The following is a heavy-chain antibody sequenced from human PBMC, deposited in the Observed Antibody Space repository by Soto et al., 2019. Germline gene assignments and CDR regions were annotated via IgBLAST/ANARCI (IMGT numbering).Heavy chain of an antibody. V-gene: IGHV4-59*12. CDR1: GGSISSYY. D-gene: IGHD6-13*01. Sequence: QVQLQESGPGLVKPSETLSLTCTVSGGSISSYYWSWIRQPPGKGLEWIGYIYYSGSTNYNPSLKSRVTISVDTSKNQSCLQLSSVAAADPAVYYCARRYGSSFDYWGQGTLVTVSS. CDR2: IYYSGST. CDR3: ARRYGSSFDY. J-gene: IGHJ4*02.